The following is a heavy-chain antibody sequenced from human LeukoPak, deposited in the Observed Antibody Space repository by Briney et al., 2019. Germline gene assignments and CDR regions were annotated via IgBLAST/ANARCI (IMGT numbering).Heavy chain of an antibody. CDR2: MYYSGST. CDR3: ATYHQRFDP. CDR1: GGSISSSSSY. V-gene: IGHV4-39*02. Sequence: KPSETLSLTCTVSGGSISSSSSYWGWIRQSPGKGLEWIGNMYYSGSTYYNPSLKSRVTISVDASRNLFSLKLSSVTAADTAVNYCATYHQRFDPWGQGTLVTVSS. J-gene: IGHJ5*02. D-gene: IGHD2-2*01.